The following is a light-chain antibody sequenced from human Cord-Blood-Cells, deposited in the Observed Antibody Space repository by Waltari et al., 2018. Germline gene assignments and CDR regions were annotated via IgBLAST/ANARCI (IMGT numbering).Light chain of an antibody. CDR2: AAS. Sequence: DIQITQSPSSLSASVGARVTITCRASQSISSSLNWYQQKPGKAPKLLIYAASSFQSGVPSRFSVSGSGTDFTLTISSLQPEDFATYYCQQSYSTPYTFGQGTKLEIK. J-gene: IGKJ2*01. CDR3: QQSYSTPYT. CDR1: QSISSS. V-gene: IGKV1-39*01.